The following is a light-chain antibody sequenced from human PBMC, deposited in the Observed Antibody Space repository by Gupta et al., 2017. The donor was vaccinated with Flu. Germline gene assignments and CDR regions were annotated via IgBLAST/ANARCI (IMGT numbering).Light chain of an antibody. CDR2: EVS. Sequence: SSDVGGYNYVSWYQQHPGKAPKLMIYEVSNRPSGVSNRFSGSKSGNTASLTISGLQAEDEADYYCSSYTSSSTVYVFGTGTKVTVL. CDR1: SSDVGGYNY. V-gene: IGLV2-14*01. CDR3: SSYTSSSTVYV. J-gene: IGLJ1*01.